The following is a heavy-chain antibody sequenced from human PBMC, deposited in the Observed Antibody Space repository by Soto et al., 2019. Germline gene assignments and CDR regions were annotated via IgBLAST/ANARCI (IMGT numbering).Heavy chain of an antibody. J-gene: IGHJ4*02. V-gene: IGHV4-39*01. D-gene: IGHD3-9*01. CDR1: GGSISSSSYY. CDR2: IYYSGST. CDR3: ASRSRGYYDNDY. Sequence: QLQLQESGPGLVKPSETLSLTCTVSGGSISSSSYYWGWIRQPPGKGLEWIGSIYYSGSTYYNPSLKSRVTLSVDTSKNQFSRKLSSVTAADTAVYCCASRSRGYYDNDYWGQGTLVTVSS.